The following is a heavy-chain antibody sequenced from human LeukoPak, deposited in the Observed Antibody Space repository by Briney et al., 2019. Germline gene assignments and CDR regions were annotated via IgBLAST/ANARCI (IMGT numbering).Heavy chain of an antibody. J-gene: IGHJ5*02. CDR3: ARDSRDSSGWYWDNWFDP. CDR2: ISSSGSTI. D-gene: IGHD6-19*01. Sequence: PGGSLGLSCAASGFTFSSYEMNWVRQAPGKGLEWVSYISSSGSTIYYADSVKGRFTISRDNAKNSLYLQMNSLRAEDTAVYYCARDSRDSSGWYWDNWFDPWGQGTLVTVSS. V-gene: IGHV3-48*03. CDR1: GFTFSSYE.